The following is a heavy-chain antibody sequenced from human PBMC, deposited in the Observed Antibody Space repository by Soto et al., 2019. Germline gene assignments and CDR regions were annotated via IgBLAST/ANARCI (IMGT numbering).Heavy chain of an antibody. CDR1: GFECSTYW. J-gene: IGHJ4*02. CDR3: ARVHYTSSWYIDC. CDR2: INSDGTTT. Sequence: GWAPRLAGGGAGFECSTYWSQWVRQAPGKGPVWVSRINSDGTTTNYADSVKGRFTISRDNAKNTLYLQMNSLRAEDTAVYYCARVHYTSSWYIDCWGRGTLVTVSS. V-gene: IGHV3-74*01. D-gene: IGHD6-13*01.